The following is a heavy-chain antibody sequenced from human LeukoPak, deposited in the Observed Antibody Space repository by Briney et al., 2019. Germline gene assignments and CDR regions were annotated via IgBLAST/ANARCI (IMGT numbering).Heavy chain of an antibody. V-gene: IGHV3-7*03. CDR3: ARELLWFGELANAFDI. D-gene: IGHD3-10*01. CDR1: AFIFSGHW. J-gene: IGHJ3*02. CDR2: VKQDGSEK. Sequence: GGSLRLSCEGSAFIFSGHWMNWVRQTPGKGLEWVANVKQDGSEKYYVDSVKGRFTISRDNAKNSLYLQMNSLRAEDTAVYYCARELLWFGELANAFDIWGQGTMVTVSS.